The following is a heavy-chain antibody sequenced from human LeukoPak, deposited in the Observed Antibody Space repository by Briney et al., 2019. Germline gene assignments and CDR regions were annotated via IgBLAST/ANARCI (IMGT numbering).Heavy chain of an antibody. CDR3: ARAVPAGMGYYFYGMDV. CDR2: ISSNSGNT. D-gene: IGHD2-2*01. CDR1: GYTLTTHG. J-gene: IGHJ6*02. Sequence: ASVKVSCKASGYTLTTHGISWVRQAPGQGLEWMGWISSNSGNTDYAQKFQGRVTLTTDTSTNTAFVELRTLISDDTAVYYCARAVPAGMGYYFYGMDVWGQGTTVTLSS. V-gene: IGHV1-18*01.